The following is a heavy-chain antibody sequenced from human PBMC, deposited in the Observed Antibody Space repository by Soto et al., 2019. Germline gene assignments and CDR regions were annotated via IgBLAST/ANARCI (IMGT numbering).Heavy chain of an antibody. CDR1: GYTFTSYY. CDR2: INPSGGST. D-gene: IGHD6-19*01. CDR3: ARARIALAGTIDH. V-gene: IGHV1-46*03. Sequence: ASVKVSCKASGYTFTSYYMHWVRQAPGQGLEWMGIINPSGGSTSYAQKFQGRVTMTRDTSTSTVYMELSSLRSEDTAVYYCARARIALAGTIDHWGQGTPVTVS. J-gene: IGHJ4*02.